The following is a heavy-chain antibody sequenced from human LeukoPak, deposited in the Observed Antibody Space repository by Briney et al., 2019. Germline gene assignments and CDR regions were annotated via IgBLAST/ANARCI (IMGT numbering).Heavy chain of an antibody. Sequence: SETLSLTCTVSGGSISSYYWSWIRQPPGKGLEWIGEINHSGSTNYNPSLKSRVTISVDTSKNQFSLKLSSVTAADTAVYYCARNYLLGSDAFDIRGQGTMVTVSS. CDR3: ARNYLLGSDAFDI. V-gene: IGHV4-34*01. CDR1: GGSISSYY. J-gene: IGHJ3*02. D-gene: IGHD1-7*01. CDR2: INHSGST.